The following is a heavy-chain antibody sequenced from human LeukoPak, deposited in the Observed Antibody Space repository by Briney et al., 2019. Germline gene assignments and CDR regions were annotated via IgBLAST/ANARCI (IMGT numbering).Heavy chain of an antibody. D-gene: IGHD3-9*01. CDR2: IKEDGSVM. CDR3: ARLTRYAGDP. CDR1: GFPFTNYW. J-gene: IGHJ5*02. Sequence: PGGSLRLSCAVSGFPFTNYWMSWVRQAPGKGLEWVANIKEDGSVMYYVDSLKGRFTVSRDNAKNSLYLQMNSLRAEDTAVYYCARLTRYAGDPWGQGTLVIVSS. V-gene: IGHV3-7*01.